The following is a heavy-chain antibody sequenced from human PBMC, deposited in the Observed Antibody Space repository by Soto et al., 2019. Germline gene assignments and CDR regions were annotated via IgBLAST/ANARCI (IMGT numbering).Heavy chain of an antibody. V-gene: IGHV3-23*01. CDR3: ASYDFWSGYSDYYYYGMDV. D-gene: IGHD3-3*01. J-gene: IGHJ6*02. Sequence: GGSLRLSCGASGFTFSSYAMSWVRQAPGKGLEWVSAISGSGGSTYYADSVKGRFTISRDNSKNTLYLQMNSLRAEDTAVYYCASYDFWSGYSDYYYYGMDVWGQGTTVTVSS. CDR2: ISGSGGST. CDR1: GFTFSSYA.